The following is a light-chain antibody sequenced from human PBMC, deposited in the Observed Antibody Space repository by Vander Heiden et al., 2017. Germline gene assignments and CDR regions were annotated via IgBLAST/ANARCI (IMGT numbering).Light chain of an antibody. Sequence: QSALTQPPSASGSPGQSVTISCTGSRSDVGGYEYVSWYQQHQGKAPKLIIYEVSKRPSGVPDRFSGSKSGNTASLTVSGLQAEDEADYYCSSYAGGDNFVFGTGTKVTVL. V-gene: IGLV2-8*01. CDR2: EVS. CDR1: RSDVGGYEY. J-gene: IGLJ1*01. CDR3: SSYAGGDNFV.